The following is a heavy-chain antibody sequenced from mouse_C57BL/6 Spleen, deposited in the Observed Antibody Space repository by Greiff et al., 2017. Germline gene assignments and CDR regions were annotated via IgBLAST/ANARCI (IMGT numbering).Heavy chain of an antibody. V-gene: IGHV2-6-1*01. CDR3: ARHGGDDYDGGYYFNY. J-gene: IGHJ2*01. CDR1: GFSFTSYC. Sequence: VQGVESGPGLVAPSQSLSITCTVSGFSFTSYCVHWVRQPPGKGLEWLVVIWSDGSTTDNSALMSRLSISTDNSKSQVFLKMNSLQTDGTAMYYCARHGGDDYDGGYYFNYWGQGTTLTVSS. CDR2: IWSDGST. D-gene: IGHD2-4*01.